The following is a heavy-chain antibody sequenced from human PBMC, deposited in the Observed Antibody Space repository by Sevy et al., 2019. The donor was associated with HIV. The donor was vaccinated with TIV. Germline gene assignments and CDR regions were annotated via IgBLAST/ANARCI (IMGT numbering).Heavy chain of an antibody. CDR3: ARELWPGDY. J-gene: IGHJ4*02. CDR2: INQDGSQK. Sequence: GGSLRLSCAASGFTFNNYFMGWVRKAPGKGLERIANINQDGSQKNYVDSVKGRFTITRDNARNLVSLQMNSLRVDDTAVYYCARELWPGDYWRQGTLVTVSS. D-gene: IGHD2-21*01. CDR1: GFTFNNYF. V-gene: IGHV3-7*01.